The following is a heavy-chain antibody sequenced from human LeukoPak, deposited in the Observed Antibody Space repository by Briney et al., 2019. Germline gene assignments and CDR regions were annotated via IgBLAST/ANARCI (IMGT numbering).Heavy chain of an antibody. CDR3: ATVKVTMVVVVPYYFDY. V-gene: IGHV4-39*07. D-gene: IGHD3-22*01. CDR1: GDSISSARNY. J-gene: IGHJ4*02. CDR2: IYYSGST. Sequence: SETLSLTCSVSGDSISSARNYWGWIRQPPGKGLEWIGNIYYSGSTYYNPSLKSRVTISIDTSKNQFSLKLRSVTAADTAVYFCATVKVTMVVVVPYYFDYWGQGTLVSVSS.